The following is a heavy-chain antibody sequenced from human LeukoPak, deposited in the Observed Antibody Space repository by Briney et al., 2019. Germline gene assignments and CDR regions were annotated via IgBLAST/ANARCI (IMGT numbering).Heavy chain of an antibody. Sequence: KPSETLSLTCTVSGGSISSHYWSWIRQPPGKGLEWIGYIYYSGSTNYNPSLKSRVTISVDTSKNQFSLKLSSVTAADTAVYYCAGVWSSSWYSAVWFDPWGQGTLVTVSS. CDR1: GGSISSHY. V-gene: IGHV4-59*11. CDR2: IYYSGST. CDR3: AGVWSSSWYSAVWFDP. J-gene: IGHJ5*02. D-gene: IGHD6-13*01.